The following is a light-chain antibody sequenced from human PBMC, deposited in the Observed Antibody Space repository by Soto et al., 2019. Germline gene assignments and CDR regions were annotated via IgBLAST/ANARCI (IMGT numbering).Light chain of an antibody. CDR3: QKYNSAPWT. V-gene: IGKV1-27*01. Sequence: DIQMPQPPSSLSASVGDRVTITCRASQGISNYLAWYRQKPGKVPKLLIYAASTLQSGVPSRFSVSGSGTDFTLTISSLQPEDVPTYYCQKYNSAPWTFGQGTKVEIK. J-gene: IGKJ1*01. CDR1: QGISNY. CDR2: AAS.